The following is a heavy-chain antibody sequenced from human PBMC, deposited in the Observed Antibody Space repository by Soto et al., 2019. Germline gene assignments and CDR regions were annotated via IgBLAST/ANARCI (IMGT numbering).Heavy chain of an antibody. CDR3: ARGEIWYFDF. V-gene: IGHV6-1*01. CDR1: GDSVSSTTTA. J-gene: IGHJ2*01. Sequence: QVELQQSGPGLLKPSQTLSLTCAISGDSVSSTTTAWNWIRQSPSRGLEWLGRTYYRSKWYTDYAVSVKSRLTISSVTSKNQFSLQLNSVTPEDAAVYYCARGEIWYFDFWGRGTLVTVSS. CDR2: TYYRSKWYT. D-gene: IGHD3-16*01.